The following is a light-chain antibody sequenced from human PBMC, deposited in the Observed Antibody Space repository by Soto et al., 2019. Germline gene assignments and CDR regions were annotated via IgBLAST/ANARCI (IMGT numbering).Light chain of an antibody. CDR2: KAS. CDR3: QQRSVWPIP. Sequence: DIQMTQSPSTLSASVGDRVTITCRASQSIDSWLAWYQHKPGKVPKLLIFKASTLETGVPSRFSGSGSGTDFTLTISGLEPEDFAVYYCQQRSVWPIPFGQGTRLEIK. V-gene: IGKV1-5*03. CDR1: QSIDSW. J-gene: IGKJ5*01.